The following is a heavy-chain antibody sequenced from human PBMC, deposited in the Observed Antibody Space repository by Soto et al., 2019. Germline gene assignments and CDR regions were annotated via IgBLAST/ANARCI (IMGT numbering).Heavy chain of an antibody. Sequence: SETLSLTCTVSGGSISSGDYYWSWIRPPPGKGLEWIGYIYYSGSTYYNPSLKSRVTISVDTSKNQFSLKLSSVTAADTAVYYCARVRSIIPYFDYWGQGTLVTVSS. J-gene: IGHJ4*02. V-gene: IGHV4-30-4*01. CDR1: GGSISSGDYY. CDR2: IYYSGST. CDR3: ARVRSIIPYFDY. D-gene: IGHD2-21*01.